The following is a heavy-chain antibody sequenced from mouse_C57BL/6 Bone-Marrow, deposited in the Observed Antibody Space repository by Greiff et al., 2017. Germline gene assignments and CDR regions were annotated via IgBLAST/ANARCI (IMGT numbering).Heavy chain of an antibody. CDR1: GFTFSDYY. CDR2: ISNGGGST. CDR3: ARGGIYYDYGDFDY. D-gene: IGHD2-4*01. Sequence: EVHLVESGGGLVQPGGSLKLSCAASGFTFSDYYMYWVRQTPEKRLEWVAYISNGGGSTYYPDTVKGRFTISRDNAKSTLYLQMSRLKSEDTAMYYCARGGIYYDYGDFDYWGQGTTLTVSS. J-gene: IGHJ2*01. V-gene: IGHV5-12*01.